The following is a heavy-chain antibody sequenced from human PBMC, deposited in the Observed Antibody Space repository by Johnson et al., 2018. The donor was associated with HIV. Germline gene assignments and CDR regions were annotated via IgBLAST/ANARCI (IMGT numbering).Heavy chain of an antibody. CDR2: IYSGGST. J-gene: IGHJ3*02. CDR3: ARGPGYDHDYGGFDI. V-gene: IGHV3-53*01. D-gene: IGHD4-23*01. Sequence: VQLVESGGGLIQPGGSLRLSCVASGFTVRKGLEWVSVIYSGGSTYYADSVKGRFTISRDNSKNTLHLQMNSLRVDDTAVYYCARGPGYDHDYGGFDIWGQGTMVTVSS. CDR1: GFTVR.